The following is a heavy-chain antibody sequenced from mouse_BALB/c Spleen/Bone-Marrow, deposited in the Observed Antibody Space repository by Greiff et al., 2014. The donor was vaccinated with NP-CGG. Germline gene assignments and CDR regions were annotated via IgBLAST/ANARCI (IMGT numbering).Heavy chain of an antibody. CDR2: INPTNGDN. CDR3: TRGRKWDFDY. CDR1: GYTFTSYY. V-gene: IGHV1S81*02. Sequence: VQLQQSGAELVKPGASVKLSCKASGYTFTSYYIYWVKQRPGQGPEWIGEINPTNGDNNFFEKFKNRATLTVDKSSSTANIQLSSLTSEDSAVYYCTRGRKWDFDYWGQGTTLTVSS. J-gene: IGHJ2*01. D-gene: IGHD1-3*01.